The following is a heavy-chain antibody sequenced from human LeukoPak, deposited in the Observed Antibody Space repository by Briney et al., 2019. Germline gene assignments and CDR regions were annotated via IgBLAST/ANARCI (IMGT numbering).Heavy chain of an antibody. J-gene: IGHJ4*02. D-gene: IGHD3-3*01. Sequence: GGSLRLSCAASGFTFSRYSMNWVRQAPGKGLEWVSSISSSSSYIYYADSVKGRFTISRDNAKNSLYLQMNSLRAEDTAVYYCAGYDFWSGYPGYWGQGTLVTVSS. V-gene: IGHV3-21*01. CDR2: ISSSSSYI. CDR3: AGYDFWSGYPGY. CDR1: GFTFSRYS.